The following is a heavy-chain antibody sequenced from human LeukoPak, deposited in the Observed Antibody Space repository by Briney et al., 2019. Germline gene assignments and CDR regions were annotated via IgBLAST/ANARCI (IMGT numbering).Heavy chain of an antibody. CDR1: GGTFSSYA. Sequence: SVKVSCKASGGTFSSYAISWVRQAPGQGLEWMGGIIPIFGTANYAQKFQGRVTITADKSTSTAYMELSSLRSEDTAVYYCARGIQLWPTPYWYFDLRGRGTLVTVSS. V-gene: IGHV1-69*06. J-gene: IGHJ2*01. CDR2: IIPIFGTA. D-gene: IGHD5-18*01. CDR3: ARGIQLWPTPYWYFDL.